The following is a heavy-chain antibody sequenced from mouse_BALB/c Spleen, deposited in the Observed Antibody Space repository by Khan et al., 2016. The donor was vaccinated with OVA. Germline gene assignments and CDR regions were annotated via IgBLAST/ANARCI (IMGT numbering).Heavy chain of an antibody. D-gene: IGHD1-1*01. CDR3: ARDYGSSYLFFDY. V-gene: IGHV3-2*02. Sequence: EVQLQESGPGLVKPSQSLSLTCTVTGYSITSDYAWNWIRQFPENKLEWMAYITYSGSTGYNPSLKGRISITRDTSKNQFFLQLNSGTTEDTATYYVARDYGSSYLFFDYWGQGTTLTVSS. J-gene: IGHJ2*01. CDR2: ITYSGST. CDR1: GYSITSDYA.